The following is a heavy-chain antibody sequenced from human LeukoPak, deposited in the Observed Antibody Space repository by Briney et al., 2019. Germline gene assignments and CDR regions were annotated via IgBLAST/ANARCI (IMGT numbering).Heavy chain of an antibody. J-gene: IGHJ5*02. CDR1: YDSVSNYY. CDR3: VRDSRFDNLFDP. V-gene: IGHV4-59*02. Sequence: SETLSLTCTVSYDSVSNYYWSWIRQTPEKGLEWIGYMSNSGGSDYGPSLKSRVAMSVDMSKNQFSLKMSYVTAADTGVYYCVRDSRFDNLFDPWGQGTLVTVSS. CDR2: MSNSGGS.